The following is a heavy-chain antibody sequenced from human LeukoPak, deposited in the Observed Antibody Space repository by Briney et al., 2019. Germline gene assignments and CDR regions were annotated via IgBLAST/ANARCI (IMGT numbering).Heavy chain of an antibody. D-gene: IGHD2-15*01. J-gene: IGHJ3*01. CDR2: ISKNGDTT. CDR3: AARQFCSGGTCYGLSF. CDR1: GFTFSSYG. Sequence: GGSLRLSCAASGFTFSSYGIHWVRQAPGKGLEWVSVISKNGDTTYYADSVKGRFTISRDNSKNTLYLQMNSLRAEDTALYFCAARQFCSGGTCYGLSFWGQGTMVTISS. V-gene: IGHV3-23*01.